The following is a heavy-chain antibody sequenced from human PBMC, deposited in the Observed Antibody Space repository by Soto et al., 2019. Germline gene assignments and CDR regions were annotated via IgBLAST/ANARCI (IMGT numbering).Heavy chain of an antibody. D-gene: IGHD4-17*01. CDR1: GYTFTSYA. CDR3: AREGTTVTNSL. J-gene: IGHJ4*02. Sequence: ASVKVSCKSSGYTFTSYAMNWVRQAPGQGLEWMGWINTNTGNPTYAQGFTGRFVFSLDISVSTAYLQICSLKTEDTAVYYCAREGTTVTNSLWGQGTLATVSS. CDR2: INTNTGNP. V-gene: IGHV7-4-1*01.